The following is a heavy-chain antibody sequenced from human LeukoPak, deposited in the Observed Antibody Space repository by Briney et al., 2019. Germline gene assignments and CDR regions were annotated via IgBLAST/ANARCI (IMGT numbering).Heavy chain of an antibody. D-gene: IGHD6-19*01. Sequence: PSETLSLTCAVYGGSFSGYYWSWIRQPPGKGLEWIGEINHSGSTNYNPSLKSRVTISVDTSKNQFSMKPSSVTAADTAVYYCARDVAGSAFDIWGQGTMVTVSS. CDR1: GGSFSGYY. V-gene: IGHV4-34*01. J-gene: IGHJ3*02. CDR3: ARDVAGSAFDI. CDR2: INHSGST.